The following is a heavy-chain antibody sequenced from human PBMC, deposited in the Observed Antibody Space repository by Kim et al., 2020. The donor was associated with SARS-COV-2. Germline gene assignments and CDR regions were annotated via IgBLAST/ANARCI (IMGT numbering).Heavy chain of an antibody. D-gene: IGHD6-13*01. J-gene: IGHJ4*03. CDR1: GFTFSDHY. CDR3: GRARMYSSSWYGELDY. Sequence: GGSLRLSCAASGFTFSDHYMDWVRQAPGKGLEWVGCTRNKANSYTTEYAASVKGRFTISRDDSTNSLYLHMNSLKTEDTAVYYCGRARMYSSSWYGELDYWGPGTLVTV. V-gene: IGHV3-72*01. CDR2: TRNKANSYTT.